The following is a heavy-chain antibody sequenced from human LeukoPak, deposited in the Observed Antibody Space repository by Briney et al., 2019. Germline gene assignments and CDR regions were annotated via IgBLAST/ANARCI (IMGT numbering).Heavy chain of an antibody. J-gene: IGHJ4*02. CDR1: GXSISSYY. CDR2: IYYIGST. Sequence: SETLSLTCTFSGXSISSYYWSWVRQPPGKGLEWIGCIYYIGSTNYNPSLKSRVTISVDTSKNQFSLKLSSVTAADTAVYYCARHGRAYSFDQWGQGTTVTVSS. CDR3: ARHGRAYSFDQ. D-gene: IGHD4-11*01. V-gene: IGHV4-59*08.